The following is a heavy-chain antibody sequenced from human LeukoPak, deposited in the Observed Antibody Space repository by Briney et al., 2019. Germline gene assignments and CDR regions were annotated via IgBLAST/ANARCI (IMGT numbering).Heavy chain of an antibody. V-gene: IGHV3-53*01. D-gene: IGHD6-6*01. Sequence: GGSLRLSCAASGFTVSSNFMSWVRQAPGKGLEWVSIIYSGGSTYHADSVKGRFTISRDNSKNTLYLQMNSLRAEDTAVYFCARSSSSSWFYYFDHWGQGTLVTVPS. J-gene: IGHJ4*02. CDR1: GFTVSSNF. CDR3: ARSSSSSWFYYFDH. CDR2: IYSGGST.